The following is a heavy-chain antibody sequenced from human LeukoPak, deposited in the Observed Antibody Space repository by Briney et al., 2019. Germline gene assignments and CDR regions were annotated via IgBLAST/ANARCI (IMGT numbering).Heavy chain of an antibody. CDR1: GGSISSSSYY. CDR2: IYYSGST. Sequence: SETLSLTCTVSGGSISSSSYYWGWIRQPPGKGLEWIGSIYYSGSTYYNPSLKSRVTISVDTSKNQFSLKLSSVTAADTAVYYCARVMGKRWNWYFDLWGRGTLVTVSS. V-gene: IGHV4-39*07. CDR3: ARVMGKRWNWYFDL. D-gene: IGHD1-1*01. J-gene: IGHJ2*01.